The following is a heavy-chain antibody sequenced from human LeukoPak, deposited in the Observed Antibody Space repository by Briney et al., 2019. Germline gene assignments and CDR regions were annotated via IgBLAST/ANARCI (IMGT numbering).Heavy chain of an antibody. Sequence: SETLSLTCAVYGGSFSGYYWSWIRQPPGKGLEWIGEVNHSGSTNYNPSLKSRVTISVDTSKNQFSLKLSSVTAAGTAVYYCASARTAELGYWGQGTLVTVSS. CDR3: ASARTAELGY. V-gene: IGHV4-34*01. J-gene: IGHJ4*02. CDR1: GGSFSGYY. D-gene: IGHD6-13*01. CDR2: VNHSGST.